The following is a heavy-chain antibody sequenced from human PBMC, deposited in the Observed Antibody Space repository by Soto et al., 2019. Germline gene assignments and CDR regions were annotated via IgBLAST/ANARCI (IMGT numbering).Heavy chain of an antibody. Sequence: ASVKVSCKASGYTFTNYAIHWVRQAPGQRLEWMGWINADNGHTNYAQKFQGRVTMTTDTSTSTAYMELRSLRSDDTAVYYCARRVPYYDSSGQYYYYGMDVWGQGTTVTVSS. CDR1: GYTFTNYA. D-gene: IGHD3-22*01. J-gene: IGHJ6*02. CDR2: INADNGHT. V-gene: IGHV1-3*01. CDR3: ARRVPYYDSSGQYYYYGMDV.